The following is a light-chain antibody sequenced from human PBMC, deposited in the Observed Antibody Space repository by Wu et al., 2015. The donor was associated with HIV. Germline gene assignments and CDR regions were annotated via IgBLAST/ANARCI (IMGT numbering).Light chain of an antibody. CDR3: QQYNNWPRT. CDR1: QSVSSY. CDR2: GAS. Sequence: EIVLTQSPGTLSLSPGERATLSCRARQSVSSYLAWYQQKPGQGPRLLIYGASTRATGIPARFSGSGSGTEFTLTISNMQSEDFAVYYCQQYNNWPRTFGQGTKLQIK. V-gene: IGKV3-15*01. J-gene: IGKJ2*01.